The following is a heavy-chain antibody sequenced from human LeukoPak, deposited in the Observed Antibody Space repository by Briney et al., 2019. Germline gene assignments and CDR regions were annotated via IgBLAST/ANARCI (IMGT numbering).Heavy chain of an antibody. J-gene: IGHJ4*02. CDR2: IIPIFGTA. Sequence: ASVKVSCKASGGTFSSYAISWVRQAHGQGLEWMGGIIPIFGTANYARKFQGRVTITADESTSTAYMELSSLRSEDTAVYYCARSEQWLVIHLDYWGQGTLVTVSS. CDR1: GGTFSSYA. D-gene: IGHD6-19*01. CDR3: ARSEQWLVIHLDY. V-gene: IGHV1-69*13.